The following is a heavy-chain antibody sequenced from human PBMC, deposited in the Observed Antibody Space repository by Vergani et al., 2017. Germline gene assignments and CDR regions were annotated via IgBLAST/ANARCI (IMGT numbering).Heavy chain of an antibody. CDR1: EFTFSTYTM. J-gene: IGHJ4*02. D-gene: IGHD3-10*01. CDR3: ARTNYYGSGSYYGYYFDY. V-gene: IGHV2-70*04. CDR2: LDWADDK. Sequence: ESGGGLVKPGGSLRLSCAASEFTFSTYTMNWVRQAPGKALEWLARLDWADDKFYSTSLKTRLTISKDTSKNQVVLTMTNMDPVDTATYYCARTNYYGSGSYYGYYFDYWGQGTLVTVSS.